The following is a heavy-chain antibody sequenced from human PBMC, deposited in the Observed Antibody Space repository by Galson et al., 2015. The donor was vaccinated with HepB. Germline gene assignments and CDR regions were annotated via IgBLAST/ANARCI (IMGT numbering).Heavy chain of an antibody. D-gene: IGHD5-18*01. CDR1: GFTFSSYA. V-gene: IGHV3-64D*06. CDR3: ARDRDTRINYYYMDV. CDR2: ISSNGGST. J-gene: IGHJ6*03. Sequence: SLRLSCAASGFTFSSYAMHWVRQAPGKGLEYVSAISSNGGSTYYADSVKGRFTISRDNSKNTLYLQMSSLRAEDTAVYYCARDRDTRINYYYMDVWGKGTTVTVSS.